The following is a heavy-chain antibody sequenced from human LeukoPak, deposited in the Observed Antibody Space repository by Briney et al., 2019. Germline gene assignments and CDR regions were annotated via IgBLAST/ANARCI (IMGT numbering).Heavy chain of an antibody. D-gene: IGHD3-22*01. Sequence: ASVKVSCKASGYTFTDYYIHWVRQAPGQGLEWMGWTNPNSVVTNYAQKFQGRVTMTRDTSISTAYMELSRLTSDDTAVYYCARDERYDSSGYPFDYWGQGTLVTVSS. J-gene: IGHJ4*02. V-gene: IGHV1-2*02. CDR3: ARDERYDSSGYPFDY. CDR2: TNPNSVVT. CDR1: GYTFTDYY.